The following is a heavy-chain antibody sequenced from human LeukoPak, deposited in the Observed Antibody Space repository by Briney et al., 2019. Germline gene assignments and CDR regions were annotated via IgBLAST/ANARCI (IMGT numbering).Heavy chain of an antibody. V-gene: IGHV3-9*01. Sequence: PGGSLRLSCAASGFTFSSYGMTWVRQAPGKGLEWVSGISWNSGSIGYADSVKGRFTISRDNAKNSLYLQMNSLRAEDTALYYCAKAGGSYYLRLAFDIWGQGTMVTVSS. CDR3: AKAGGSYYLRLAFDI. J-gene: IGHJ3*02. CDR2: ISWNSGSI. D-gene: IGHD1-26*01. CDR1: GFTFSSYG.